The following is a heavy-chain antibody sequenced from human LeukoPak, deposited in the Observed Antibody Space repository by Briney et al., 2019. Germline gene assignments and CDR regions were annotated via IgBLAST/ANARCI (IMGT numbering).Heavy chain of an antibody. CDR2: IYYSGST. V-gene: IGHV4-59*01. CDR3: ARGDYYDSSGYGVY. J-gene: IGHJ4*02. Sequence: PSEALSLTCTVSGGSISSYYWSWIRQPPGKGLEWIGYIYYSGSTNYNPSLKSRVTISVDTSKNQFSLKLSSVTAADTAVYYCARGDYYDSSGYGVYWGQGTLVTVSS. D-gene: IGHD3-22*01. CDR1: GGSISSYY.